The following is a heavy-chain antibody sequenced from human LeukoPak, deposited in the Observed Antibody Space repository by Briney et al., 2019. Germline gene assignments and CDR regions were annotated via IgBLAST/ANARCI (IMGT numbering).Heavy chain of an antibody. CDR2: INQDGSVK. J-gene: IGHJ4*02. CDR3: VKKGQADDDGKPD. V-gene: IGHV3-7*03. Sequence: PGGSLRLSCAASGFTFSSYWMIWVRQAPGKGLEWVANINQDGSVKYYVDSVKGRFTISRDNSKNTLYLQMNNLRADDTAVYYCVKKGQADDDGKPDWGQGTLVTVSS. D-gene: IGHD1-1*01. CDR1: GFTFSSYW.